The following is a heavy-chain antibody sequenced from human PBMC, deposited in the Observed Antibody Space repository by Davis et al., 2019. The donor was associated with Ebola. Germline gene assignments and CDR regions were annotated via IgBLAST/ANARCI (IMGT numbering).Heavy chain of an antibody. Sequence: SETLSLTCGVYGGSFSGYPWTWIRQPPGKGLEWIGEINQSGSADYNPSLKSRVTISIDTYKNQFSLKLTSVTAADTAFYFCSRGGHIWGQGTLVAVSS. CDR1: GGSFSGYP. D-gene: IGHD2-21*01. CDR2: INQSGSA. CDR3: SRGGHI. V-gene: IGHV4-34*01. J-gene: IGHJ4*02.